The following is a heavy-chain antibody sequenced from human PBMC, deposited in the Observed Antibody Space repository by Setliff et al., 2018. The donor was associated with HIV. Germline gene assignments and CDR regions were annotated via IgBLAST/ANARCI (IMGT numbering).Heavy chain of an antibody. V-gene: IGHV4-59*01. CDR2: IYFTGSS. Sequence: SETLSFTCTVSGGSISTCYWSWIRQPPGKGLEWIGSIYFTGSSDNNPSLKSRVTLSVDTSKHQFSLKLSSVTAADTAVYYCARVQMAYAAFDVWGQGTMVTVSS. CDR3: ARVQMAYAAFDV. J-gene: IGHJ3*01. CDR1: GGSISTCY. D-gene: IGHD4-17*01.